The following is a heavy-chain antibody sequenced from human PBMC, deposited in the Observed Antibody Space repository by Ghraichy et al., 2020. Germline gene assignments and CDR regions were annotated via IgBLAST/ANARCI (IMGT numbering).Heavy chain of an antibody. CDR3: ARRPSPEWGTYFDY. CDR1: GGSISSSSYY. J-gene: IGHJ4*02. CDR2: IYYSGST. Sequence: SETLSLTCTVSGGSISSSSYYWGWIRQPPGKGLEWIGSIYYSGSTYYNPSLKSRVTISVDTSKNQFSLKLSSVTAADTAVYYCARRPSPEWGTYFDYWGQGTLVTVSS. D-gene: IGHD1-14*01. V-gene: IGHV4-39*01.